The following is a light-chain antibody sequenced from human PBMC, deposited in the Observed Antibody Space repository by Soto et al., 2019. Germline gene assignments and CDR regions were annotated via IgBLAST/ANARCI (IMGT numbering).Light chain of an antibody. CDR1: QSIGSN. CDR3: QLYNYWF. J-gene: IGKJ1*01. V-gene: IGKV3-15*01. Sequence: EIVMTQSPATLSVSPGEGATLSCRASQSIGSNLAWYQQKPGQPPRLLIYGASTRATGIPARFSGSGSVTEFTLTISSLQSEEFAVYYCQLYNYWFFGQGTKVEIK. CDR2: GAS.